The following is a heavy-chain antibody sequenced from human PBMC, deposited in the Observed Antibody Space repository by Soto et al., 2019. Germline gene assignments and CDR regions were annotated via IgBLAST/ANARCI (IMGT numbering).Heavy chain of an antibody. Sequence: QVQLQESGPGLVKPSQNLSLTCTVSGGSISSGDYYWTWIRQPPGKGLECVGYVSYTGTTSYNPSLKSRVNISVDTSKNLFSLRLSSVTGADTAVYYCAGNNWEVPLNVWGLGTLVTVSS. J-gene: IGHJ3*01. D-gene: IGHD1-20*01. CDR1: GGSISSGDYY. CDR2: VSYTGTT. CDR3: AGNNWEVPLNV. V-gene: IGHV4-30-4*01.